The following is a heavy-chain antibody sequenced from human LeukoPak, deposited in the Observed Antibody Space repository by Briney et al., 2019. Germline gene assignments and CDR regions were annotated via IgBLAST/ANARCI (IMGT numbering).Heavy chain of an antibody. Sequence: SETLSLTCTVSGGSVTYTNYYWGWIRQPPGKGLQWIGVIYYNGKTYYNPSLKSRVTISVDTSKNQFSLKLSSVTAADTAVYYCARARFLNAAPYYYYGMDVWGQGTTVTVSS. CDR2: IYYNGKT. V-gene: IGHV4-39*07. D-gene: IGHD2/OR15-2a*01. CDR1: GGSVTYTNYY. J-gene: IGHJ6*02. CDR3: ARARFLNAAPYYYYGMDV.